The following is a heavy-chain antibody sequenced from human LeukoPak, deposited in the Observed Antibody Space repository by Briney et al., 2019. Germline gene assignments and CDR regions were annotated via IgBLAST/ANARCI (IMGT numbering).Heavy chain of an antibody. D-gene: IGHD3-3*01. CDR3: AKGGFLEWLSLDY. CDR2: ISWNSGSI. J-gene: IGHJ4*02. Sequence: GRSPRLSCAASGFTFDDYAMHWVRQAPGKGLEWVSGISWNSGSIGYADSVKGRFTISRDNAKNSLYLQMNSLRAEDMALYYCAKGGFLEWLSLDYWGQGTLVTVSS. CDR1: GFTFDDYA. V-gene: IGHV3-9*03.